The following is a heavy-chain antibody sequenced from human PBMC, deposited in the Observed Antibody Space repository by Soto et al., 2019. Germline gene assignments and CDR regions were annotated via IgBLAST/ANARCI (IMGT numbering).Heavy chain of an antibody. CDR1: GFTFSSYA. V-gene: IGHV3-23*01. Sequence: EVQLLESGGGLVQPGGSLRLSWAASGFTFSSYAMRWVRQAPGKGLEWVSAISGSGGSTYYADSVKGRFTISRDNSKNTLYLQMNSLRAEDTAVYYCARRGSGSYYDYWGQGTLGTVSS. J-gene: IGHJ4*02. D-gene: IGHD1-26*01. CDR2: ISGSGGST. CDR3: ARRGSGSYYDY.